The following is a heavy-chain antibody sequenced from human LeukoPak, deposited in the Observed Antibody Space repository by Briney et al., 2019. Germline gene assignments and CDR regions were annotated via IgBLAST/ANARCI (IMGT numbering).Heavy chain of an antibody. J-gene: IGHJ4*02. V-gene: IGHV4-39*01. CDR3: ARRGSSGFLYYFDY. D-gene: IGHD6-19*01. CDR1: GGSIRSSDDY. Sequence: SETLSPTCTVFGGSIRSSDDYWGWIRQPPGKGLEWIGSIHYGGITYYNPSLKSRVTISVDTSKNQFSLKLSSVTAADTAVYYCARRGSSGFLYYFDYWGQGILVTVSS. CDR2: IHYGGIT.